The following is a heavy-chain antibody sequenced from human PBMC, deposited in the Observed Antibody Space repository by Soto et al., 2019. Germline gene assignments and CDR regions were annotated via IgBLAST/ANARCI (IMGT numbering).Heavy chain of an antibody. Sequence: QVQLQESGPGLVKPSGTLSLTCAVSGGSISSSNWWSWVRQPPGKGLEWIGKIYHSGSTNYNPSLQSRVTISVDKSKNQFSLKLSSVTAADTAVYYCAGRARYNWNDDWFDPWGQGTLVTVSS. J-gene: IGHJ5*02. CDR1: GGSISSSNW. V-gene: IGHV4-4*02. D-gene: IGHD1-1*01. CDR2: IYHSGST. CDR3: AGRARYNWNDDWFDP.